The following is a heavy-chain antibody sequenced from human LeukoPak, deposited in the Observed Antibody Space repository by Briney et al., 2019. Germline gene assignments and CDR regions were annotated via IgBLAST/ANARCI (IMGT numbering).Heavy chain of an antibody. V-gene: IGHV4-39*07. D-gene: IGHD6-6*01. J-gene: IGHJ4*02. Sequence: SETLSLTCTVSGGSISSSSYYWGWIRQPPGKGLEWIGSIYYSGSTYYNPSLKSRVTISVDTSKNQFSLKLSSVTAADTAVYYCARDVGARLPGYWGQGTLVTVSS. CDR1: GGSISSSSYY. CDR2: IYYSGST. CDR3: ARDVGARLPGY.